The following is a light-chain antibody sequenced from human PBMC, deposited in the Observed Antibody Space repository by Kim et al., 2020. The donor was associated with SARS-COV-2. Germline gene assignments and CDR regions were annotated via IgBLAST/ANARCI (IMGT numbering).Light chain of an antibody. CDR1: QGIRND. J-gene: IGKJ1*01. CDR2: AAS. CDR3: LQDYNYPRT. Sequence: AIQMTQSPSSLSASVGDRVTITCRASQGIRNDLGWYQQKPGKAPKLLIYAASSLQSGVPSRFSGSGSGSDFTLTISSLHPEDFATYYCLQDYNYPRTFGQGTKVDI. V-gene: IGKV1-6*01.